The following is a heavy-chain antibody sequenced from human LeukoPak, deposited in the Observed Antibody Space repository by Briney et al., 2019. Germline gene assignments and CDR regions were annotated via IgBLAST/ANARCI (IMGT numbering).Heavy chain of an antibody. CDR2: IKKDGSEK. CDR1: GFTFSRHW. J-gene: IGHJ4*02. V-gene: IGHV3-7*01. D-gene: IGHD5-18*01. Sequence: GGSLRLSCAASGFTFSRHWMSWVRQAPGKGLEWVANIKKDGSEKYYVDAVKGRFTISRDNAKTSLYLQMNSLRAEDTAVYYCARDLSGIAGYTYGRGIDYWGQGTLVTVSS. CDR3: ARDLSGIAGYTYGRGIDY.